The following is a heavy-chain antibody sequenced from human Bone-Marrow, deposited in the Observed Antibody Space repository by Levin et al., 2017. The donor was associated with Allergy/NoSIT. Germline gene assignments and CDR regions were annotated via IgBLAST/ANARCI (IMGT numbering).Heavy chain of an antibody. CDR3: ARTDYGDYGHWFDT. V-gene: IGHV3-7*02. J-gene: IGHJ5*02. Sequence: GGSLRLSCAASGFTFSSYWMSWVRQAPGKGLEWVANIKQDGSEKYYVDSVKGRFTISRDNAKNSLYLQMNSLRAEDTAVYYCARTDYGDYGHWFDTWGQGTLVTVSS. CDR1: GFTFSSYW. CDR2: IKQDGSEK. D-gene: IGHD4-17*01.